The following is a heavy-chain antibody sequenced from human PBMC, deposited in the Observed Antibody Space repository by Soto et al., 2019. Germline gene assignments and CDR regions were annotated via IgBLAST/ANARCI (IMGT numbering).Heavy chain of an antibody. Sequence: GESLKISCKGSGYSFTSYWIGWVRQMPGKGLEWMGIIYPGDSDTRYSPSFQGQVTISADKSISTAYLQWSSLKASDTAMYYCARHSELLWFGELYPYMDVWGKGTTVTVSS. V-gene: IGHV5-51*01. CDR2: IYPGDSDT. CDR1: GYSFTSYW. D-gene: IGHD3-10*01. J-gene: IGHJ6*03. CDR3: ARHSELLWFGELYPYMDV.